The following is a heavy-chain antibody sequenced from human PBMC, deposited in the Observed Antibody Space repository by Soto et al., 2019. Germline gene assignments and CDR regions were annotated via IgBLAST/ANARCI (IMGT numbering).Heavy chain of an antibody. D-gene: IGHD3-10*01. V-gene: IGHV1-69*02. CDR3: ASDYGSGNYSIDY. J-gene: IGHJ4*02. Sequence: QVQLVQSGAEVKKPGSSVKVSCKASGGTFSSYTISWVRQAPGQGLEWMGRIIPILGIANYAQKFQGRVTITADKSTSTAYMELSSLRSEDTAVYYCASDYGSGNYSIDYWGQGTLVTVSS. CDR2: IIPILGIA. CDR1: GGTFSSYT.